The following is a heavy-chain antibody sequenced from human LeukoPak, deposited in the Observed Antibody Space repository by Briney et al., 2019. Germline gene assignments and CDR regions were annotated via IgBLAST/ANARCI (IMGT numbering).Heavy chain of an antibody. J-gene: IGHJ4*02. D-gene: IGHD3-10*01. CDR1: GGSISSSSYY. V-gene: IGHV4-39*07. CDR3: ARGRYYGSGSYTFDY. CDR2: IYYSGST. Sequence: PSETLSLTCTVSGGSISSSSYYWGWIRQPPGKGLEWIGSIYYSGSTYYNPSLKSRVTISVDTSKNQFSLKLSSVTAADTAVYYCARGRYYGSGSYTFDYWGQGTLVTVSS.